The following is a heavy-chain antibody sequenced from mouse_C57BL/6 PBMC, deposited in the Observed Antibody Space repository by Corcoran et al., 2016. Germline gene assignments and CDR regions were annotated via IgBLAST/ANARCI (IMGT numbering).Heavy chain of an antibody. J-gene: IGHJ2*02. CDR3: AREDYYGSSYDY. CDR2: INPNNGGT. V-gene: IGHV1-26*01. CDR1: GYTFTDYY. D-gene: IGHD1-1*01. Sequence: EVQLQQSGPELVKPGASVKISCKASGYTFTDYYMNWVKQSHGKSLEWIGDINPNNGGTSYNQKFKVKATLTVDKSSSTAYMELRILTSEDSAVYYCAREDYYGSSYDYWGQGTSLTVSS.